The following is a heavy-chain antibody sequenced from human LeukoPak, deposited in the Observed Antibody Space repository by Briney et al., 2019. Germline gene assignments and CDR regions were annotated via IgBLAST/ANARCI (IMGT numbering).Heavy chain of an antibody. Sequence: RAGGSLRLPCAASGFMFVGYAMTWDRQAPGKGLEWVSSTNGGGEITYYSDSVAGRFTISRDNSKNTLYLQMNSLRAENTAVYYCAKDFVYVGSSWSKNPFDYWGQGTLVTVSS. CDR2: TNGGGEIT. D-gene: IGHD6-13*01. J-gene: IGHJ4*02. CDR1: GFMFVGYA. V-gene: IGHV3-23*01. CDR3: AKDFVYVGSSWSKNPFDY.